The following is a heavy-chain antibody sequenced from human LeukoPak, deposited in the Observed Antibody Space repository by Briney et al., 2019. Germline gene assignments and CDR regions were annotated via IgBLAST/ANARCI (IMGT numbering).Heavy chain of an antibody. Sequence: GGSLRLSCVDSGLSLSTSGINWVRQAPGKGLEWVSTISGSGDNTYYAESVKGRFTISRDNSKNRLYLKMNSLRAEDTAVYYCAKTVAGIPAGYFDYWGQGTLVTVSS. CDR1: GLSLSTSG. CDR2: ISGSGDNT. J-gene: IGHJ4*02. D-gene: IGHD6-19*01. CDR3: AKTVAGIPAGYFDY. V-gene: IGHV3-23*01.